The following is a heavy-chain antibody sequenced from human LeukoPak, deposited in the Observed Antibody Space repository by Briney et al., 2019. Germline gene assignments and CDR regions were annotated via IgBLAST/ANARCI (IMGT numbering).Heavy chain of an antibody. D-gene: IGHD7-27*01. CDR1: GFTFSSFA. Sequence: GGSLRLSCAASGFTFSSFAMSWVRQAPGKGLEWVSAISGGGGATNYADSVKGRFTLARDNSKNTLYLQINSLRVEDTAVYYCVKAIGNWGSGFDYWGQGTLVTVSS. J-gene: IGHJ4*02. V-gene: IGHV3-23*01. CDR2: ISGGGGAT. CDR3: VKAIGNWGSGFDY.